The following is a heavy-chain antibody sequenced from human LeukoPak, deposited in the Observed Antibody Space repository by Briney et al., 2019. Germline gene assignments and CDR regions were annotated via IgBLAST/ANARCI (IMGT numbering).Heavy chain of an antibody. Sequence: PGGSLRLSCAASGFTFSSYWMSWVRQPPGKGLEWVANIKQDGSDKYYVDSVKGRFTTSRDNAKNSLYLQMNSLRAEDTAVYYCARDNLLWFGEGGGYNWFDPWGQGTLVTVSS. CDR2: IKQDGSDK. J-gene: IGHJ5*02. CDR1: GFTFSSYW. CDR3: ARDNLLWFGEGGGYNWFDP. V-gene: IGHV3-7*01. D-gene: IGHD3-10*01.